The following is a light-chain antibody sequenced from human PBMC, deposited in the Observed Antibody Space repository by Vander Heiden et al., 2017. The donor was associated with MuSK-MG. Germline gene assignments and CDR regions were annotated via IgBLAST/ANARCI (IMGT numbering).Light chain of an antibody. Sequence: VIWMTQSPSLLSASTGDRVTISCRMSKGISSYFAWYQQKQGKDPEILIYAGSTLKSGVTSRFSSSGSGTDFTIPISCLQSEDFATYYCQQEDSFPWTFGQGTKVEIK. CDR1: KGISSY. CDR2: AGS. J-gene: IGKJ1*01. V-gene: IGKV1D-8*03. CDR3: QQEDSFPWT.